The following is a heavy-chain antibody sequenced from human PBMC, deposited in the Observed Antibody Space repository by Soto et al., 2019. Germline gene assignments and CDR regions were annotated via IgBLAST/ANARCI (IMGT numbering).Heavy chain of an antibody. V-gene: IGHV1-18*04. CDR3: ARRGYYDILTGYSYGMTS. D-gene: IGHD3-9*01. CDR1: GYTFTSYG. J-gene: IGHJ6*02. Sequence: ASVKVSCKASGYTFTSYGISWVRQAPGQGLEWMGWISAYNGNTNYAQKLQGRVTMTTDTSTSTAYMELRSLRSDDTAVYYCARRGYYDILTGYSYGMTSGAKGPRSPSP. CDR2: ISAYNGNT.